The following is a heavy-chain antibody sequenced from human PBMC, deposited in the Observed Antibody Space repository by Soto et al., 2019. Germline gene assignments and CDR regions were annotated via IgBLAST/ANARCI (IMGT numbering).Heavy chain of an antibody. CDR3: AKTDRESTYGPYGMDV. V-gene: IGHV4-31*03. J-gene: IGHJ6*02. D-gene: IGHD4-17*01. CDR2: IYYSGST. Sequence: QVQLQESGPGLVKPSQTLSLTCTVSGGSISSGGYYWSWIRQHPGKGLEWIGYIYYSGSTYYNPSLKSRVTISVDTSKNQFSLKLSSVTAADTAVYYCAKTDRESTYGPYGMDVWGQGTTVTVSS. CDR1: GGSISSGGYY.